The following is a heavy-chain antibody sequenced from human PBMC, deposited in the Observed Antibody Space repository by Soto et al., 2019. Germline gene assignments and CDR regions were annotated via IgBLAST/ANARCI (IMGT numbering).Heavy chain of an antibody. V-gene: IGHV3-64*01. J-gene: IGHJ4*02. CDR1: GFTFSSYA. Sequence: GGSLRLSCAASGFTFSSYAMHWVRQAPGKGLEYVSAISSNGGSTYYANSVKGRFTISRDNSKNTLYLQMGSLRAEDLAVYYCARETYDFWSGYYGYSYFDYWGQGTLVTV. CDR2: ISSNGGST. D-gene: IGHD3-3*01. CDR3: ARETYDFWSGYYGYSYFDY.